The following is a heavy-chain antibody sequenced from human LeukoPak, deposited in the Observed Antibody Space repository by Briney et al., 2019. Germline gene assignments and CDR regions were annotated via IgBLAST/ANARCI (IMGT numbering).Heavy chain of an antibody. Sequence: GASVKVSCKASGGTISSYAISWVRQAPGQGLEWMGGIIPIFGTANYAQKFQGRVTITADESTSTAYMELSSLRSEDTAVYYCARSYDSSGYYFDPWGQGTLVTVSS. CDR1: GGTISSYA. J-gene: IGHJ5*02. V-gene: IGHV1-69*13. D-gene: IGHD3-22*01. CDR2: IIPIFGTA. CDR3: ARSYDSSGYYFDP.